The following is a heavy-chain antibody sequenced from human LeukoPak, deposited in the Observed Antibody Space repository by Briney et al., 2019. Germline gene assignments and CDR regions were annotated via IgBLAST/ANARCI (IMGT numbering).Heavy chain of an antibody. D-gene: IGHD3-9*01. J-gene: IGHJ4*02. V-gene: IGHV3-7*01. CDR3: ARGRYLDWLPYYFDY. Sequence: GGSLRLSCAASGFTFSSYAMHWVRQAPGRGLEWVANINQDGGEKYYVDSVKGRFTISRDYAKNSVYLQMNSLRAEDTAVYFCARGRYLDWLPYYFDYWGQGTLVTVSS. CDR2: INQDGGEK. CDR1: GFTFSSYA.